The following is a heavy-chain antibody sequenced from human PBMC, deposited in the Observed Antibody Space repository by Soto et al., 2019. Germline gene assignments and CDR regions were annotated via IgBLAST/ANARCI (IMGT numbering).Heavy chain of an antibody. D-gene: IGHD3-22*01. CDR3: ARVDYYDSSGYYGTCFDY. Sequence: QVQLVQSGAEVEKPGSSVKVSCKASGGTFSSYAISWVRQAPGQGLEWMGGIIPIFGTANYAQKFQGRVTITADKSTSTAYMELSSLRSEDTAVYYCARVDYYDSSGYYGTCFDYWGQGTLVTVSS. V-gene: IGHV1-69*06. CDR1: GGTFSSYA. J-gene: IGHJ4*02. CDR2: IIPIFGTA.